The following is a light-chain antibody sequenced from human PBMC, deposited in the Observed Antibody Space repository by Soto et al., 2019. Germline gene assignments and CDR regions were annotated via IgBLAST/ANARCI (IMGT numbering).Light chain of an antibody. J-gene: IGKJ4*01. CDR3: KQRSNWPRLT. Sequence: EIVLTQSPATLSLSPGEIATLSCRASQSVSSYLAGYQQKPGQAPRLLIYDASNRATGIPARFSGSGSGTDFTLTISSLEPEDFAVYYCKQRSNWPRLTFCGGTKVEIK. V-gene: IGKV3-11*01. CDR2: DAS. CDR1: QSVSSY.